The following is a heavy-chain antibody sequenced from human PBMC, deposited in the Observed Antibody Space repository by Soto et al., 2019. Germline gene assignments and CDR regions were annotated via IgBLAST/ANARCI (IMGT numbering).Heavy chain of an antibody. CDR2: IYYSGST. D-gene: IGHD2-21*02. Sequence: QVQLQESGPGLVKPSGTLSLTCAVSGGSISSGDWCWSWVRQSPGKGLEWIGEIYYSGSTTYNPSLKSRVTISADKSENQFSLRLSSVTAADTAMYYCARRGCDSIFASLDYWGQGTLVTVSS. CDR1: GGSISSGDW. CDR3: ARRGCDSIFASLDY. V-gene: IGHV4-4*02. J-gene: IGHJ4*02.